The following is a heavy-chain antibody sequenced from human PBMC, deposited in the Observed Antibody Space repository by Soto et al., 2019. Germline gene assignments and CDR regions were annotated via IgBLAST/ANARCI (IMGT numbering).Heavy chain of an antibody. CDR1: GGSFSGYY. Sequence: PSETLSLTCAVYGGSFSGYYWSWIRQPPGKGLEWIGEINHSGSTNYNPSLKSRVTISGDTSKNQFSLKLSSVTAADTAGDYCARGAAADHYYYYGMDVWGQGTTVT. V-gene: IGHV4-34*01. J-gene: IGHJ6*02. CDR3: ARGAAADHYYYYGMDV. D-gene: IGHD6-13*01. CDR2: INHSGST.